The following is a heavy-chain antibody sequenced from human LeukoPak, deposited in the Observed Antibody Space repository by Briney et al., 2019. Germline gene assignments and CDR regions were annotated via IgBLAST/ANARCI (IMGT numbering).Heavy chain of an antibody. CDR3: ARSVTYPYYYGMDV. V-gene: IGHV3-11*01. CDR1: GFTFSDYY. CDR2: ISSSGSTI. J-gene: IGHJ6*02. D-gene: IGHD3-16*01. Sequence: GGSLRLSCAASGFTFSDYYMSWIRQAPGKGLEWVSYISSSGSTIYYADPVKGRFTISRDNAKNSLYLQMNSLRAEDTAVYYCARSVTYPYYYGMDVWGQGTTVTVSS.